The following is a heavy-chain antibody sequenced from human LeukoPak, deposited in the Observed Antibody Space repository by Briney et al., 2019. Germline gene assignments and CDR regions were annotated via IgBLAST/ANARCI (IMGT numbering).Heavy chain of an antibody. CDR2: IYTSGST. Sequence: PSETLSLTCAVYGGSFSGYYWSWIRQPAGKGLEWIGRIYTSGSTNYNPSLKSRVTMSVDTSKNQFSLKLSSVTAADTAVYYCAREKQWLVRGAPKHYYYYGMDVWGQGTTVTVSS. CDR1: GGSFSGYY. V-gene: IGHV4-4*07. CDR3: AREKQWLVRGAPKHYYYYGMDV. D-gene: IGHD6-19*01. J-gene: IGHJ6*02.